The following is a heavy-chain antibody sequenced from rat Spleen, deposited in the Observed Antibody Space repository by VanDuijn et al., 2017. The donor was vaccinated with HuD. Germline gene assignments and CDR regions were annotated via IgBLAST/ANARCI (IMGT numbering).Heavy chain of an antibody. CDR1: GYTFTNYH. D-gene: IGHD1-11*01. V-gene: IGHV1-43*01. J-gene: IGHJ3*01. CDR3: ARVSYGGFIDLGWFAY. CDR2: INTGSGGT. Sequence: QIQLQQSGADLAKPGSSVKISCKASGYTFTNYHMSWIKQTTGQGLEFIGSINTGSGGTNYNEKFRGKATLTVDKSSNTAFMQLSSLTPDDSAVYYCARVSYGGFIDLGWFAYWGQGTLVTVSS.